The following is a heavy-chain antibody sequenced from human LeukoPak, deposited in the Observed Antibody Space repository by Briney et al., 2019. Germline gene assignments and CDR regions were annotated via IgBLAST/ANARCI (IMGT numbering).Heavy chain of an antibody. D-gene: IGHD1-7*01. J-gene: IGHJ5*02. CDR2: LHHGGST. CDR1: GYSISSGYY. Sequence: PSETLSLTCTVFGYSISSGYYWGWIRQPPGKGLEWIGSLHHGGSTYYNSSLKSRVTMSVDTSRSQFSLKLSSVTAADTAIYYCARDNNWNYVEDGWFDPWGQGTLVIVSS. CDR3: ARDNNWNYVEDGWFDP. V-gene: IGHV4-38-2*02.